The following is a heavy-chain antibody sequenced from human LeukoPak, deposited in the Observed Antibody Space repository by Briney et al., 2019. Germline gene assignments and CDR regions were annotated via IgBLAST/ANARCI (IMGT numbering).Heavy chain of an antibody. Sequence: GGPLRLSCAASGFTFSSYGMHWVRQAPGRGLEWVAFIRYDGSNKYYADSVKGRFTTSRDNSKNTLYLQMNSLRAEDTAVYYCAKEELGYCSGGSCYDQGGPDYWGQGTLVTVSS. CDR3: AKEELGYCSGGSCYDQGGPDY. D-gene: IGHD2-15*01. J-gene: IGHJ4*02. V-gene: IGHV3-30*02. CDR2: IRYDGSNK. CDR1: GFTFSSYG.